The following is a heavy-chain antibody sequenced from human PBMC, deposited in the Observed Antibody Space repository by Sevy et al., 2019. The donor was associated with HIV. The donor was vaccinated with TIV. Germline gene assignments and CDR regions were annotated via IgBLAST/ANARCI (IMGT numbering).Heavy chain of an antibody. V-gene: IGHV4-31*03. CDR2: IYYSGST. CDR3: ARVGSYYDSSGYPFDY. J-gene: IGHJ4*02. D-gene: IGHD3-22*01. CDR1: GGSISSGGYY. Sequence: SETLSLTCTVSGGSISSGGYYWSWIRQHPGKGLEWIGYIYYSGSTYYNPSLKSRVTISVDTSKNQFSLKLSSVTAAETAVYYCARVGSYYDSSGYPFDYWGQGTLVTVSS.